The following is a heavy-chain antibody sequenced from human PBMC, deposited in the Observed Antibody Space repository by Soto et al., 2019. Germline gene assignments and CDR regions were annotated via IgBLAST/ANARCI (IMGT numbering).Heavy chain of an antibody. Sequence: QVQLVQSGAEVKKPGSSVKVSCKASGGTFSSYTISWVRQAPGQGLEWMGRIIPILGIANYAQKVQGSVRSTADKSTSTAYMELSSRRSEDTAVYYCARDRVKEYYYDSSGYFNWFDPWGQGTLVTVSS. D-gene: IGHD3-22*01. CDR2: IIPILGIA. J-gene: IGHJ5*02. CDR1: GGTFSSYT. V-gene: IGHV1-69*08. CDR3: ARDRVKEYYYDSSGYFNWFDP.